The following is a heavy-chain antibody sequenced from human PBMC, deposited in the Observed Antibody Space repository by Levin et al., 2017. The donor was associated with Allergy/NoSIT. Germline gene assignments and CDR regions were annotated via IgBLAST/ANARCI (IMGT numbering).Heavy chain of an antibody. CDR2: IGGGGGGASGTT. Sequence: GESLKISCAASGFTFSSYAMSWVRQAPGKGLEWVSGIGGGGGGASGTTYYADSVKGRFTISRDIPRNTVYLQMNSLRAEDTAVYYCAKLTGAYYWGQGTRVTVSS. CDR1: GFTFSSYA. J-gene: IGHJ4*02. CDR3: AKLTGAYY. V-gene: IGHV3-23*01. D-gene: IGHD1-26*01.